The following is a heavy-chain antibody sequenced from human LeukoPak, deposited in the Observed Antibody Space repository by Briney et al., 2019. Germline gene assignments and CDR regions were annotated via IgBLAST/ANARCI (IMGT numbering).Heavy chain of an antibody. J-gene: IGHJ6*03. D-gene: IGHD2-2*01. CDR2: INTNTGNP. CDR1: GYTFTSYA. CDR3: ARDRPHCSSSTSCYLYYYYYYYMDV. V-gene: IGHV7-4-1*02. Sequence: GASVRVSCKASGYTFTSYAMNWVRQAPGQGLEWMGWINTNTGNPTYAQGFTGRFVFSLDTSVSTAYLQISSLKAEDTAVYYCARDRPHCSSSTSCYLYYYYYYYMDVWGKGTTVTVSS.